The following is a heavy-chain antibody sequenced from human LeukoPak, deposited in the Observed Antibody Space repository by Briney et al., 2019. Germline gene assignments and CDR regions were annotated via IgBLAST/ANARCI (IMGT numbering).Heavy chain of an antibody. CDR3: AELGITMIGGV. D-gene: IGHD3-10*02. CDR1: GYSISSGYY. V-gene: IGHV3-11*04. CDR2: ISSSGSTI. J-gene: IGHJ6*04. Sequence: LSLTCTVSGYSISSGYYWGWIRQPPGQGLEWVSYISSSGSTIYYADSVKGRFTISRDNAKNSLYLQMNSLRAEDTAVYYCAELGITMIGGVWGKGTTVTISS.